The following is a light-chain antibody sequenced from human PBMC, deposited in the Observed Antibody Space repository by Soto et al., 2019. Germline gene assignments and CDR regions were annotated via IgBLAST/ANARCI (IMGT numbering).Light chain of an antibody. CDR1: SSDVGGYNY. J-gene: IGLJ1*01. Sequence: QSALTQPRSVSGSPGQSVTISCTETSSDVGGYNYVSWYQQHPGKAPKLMIYDVSKRPSGVPDRFSGSKSGNTASLTISGLQAEDEADYYCCSYAGSYKGYVFGPGTKLTVL. CDR3: CSYAGSYKGYV. V-gene: IGLV2-11*01. CDR2: DVS.